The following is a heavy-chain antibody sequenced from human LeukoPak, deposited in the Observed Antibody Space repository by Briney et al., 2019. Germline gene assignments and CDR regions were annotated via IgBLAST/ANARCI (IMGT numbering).Heavy chain of an antibody. CDR3: ARALRYYDSSGSLFDP. CDR2: IIAYNGNT. CDR1: GYTFTSYG. D-gene: IGHD3-22*01. Sequence: GASVKVSCKASGYTFTSYGISWVPQAPGQGLEWMGWIIAYNGNTNYAQKLQGRVTMTTDTSTSTAYMELRSLRSDDTAVYYCARALRYYDSSGSLFDPWGQGTLVTVSS. V-gene: IGHV1-18*01. J-gene: IGHJ5*02.